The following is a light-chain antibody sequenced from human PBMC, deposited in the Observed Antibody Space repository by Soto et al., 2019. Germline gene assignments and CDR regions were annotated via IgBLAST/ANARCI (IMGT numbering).Light chain of an antibody. CDR2: GAS. V-gene: IGKV3-20*01. CDR3: QQFGSSPGFT. Sequence: EIVLTQSPGTLSLSPGERATLSCRASQSINSRYLAWYQQKPGQAPRLLIYGASSTATGIPERFSGSGSGTDFTLTISRLEPEDFAVYYCQQFGSSPGFTFGPGTKVDIK. J-gene: IGKJ3*01. CDR1: QSINSRY.